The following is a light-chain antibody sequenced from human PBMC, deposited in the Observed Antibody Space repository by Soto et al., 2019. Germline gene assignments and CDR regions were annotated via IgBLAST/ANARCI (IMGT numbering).Light chain of an antibody. CDR3: QQRSNWPHT. J-gene: IGKJ2*01. CDR1: QSVSSY. Sequence: EIVLTQSPATLSLSPGERATLSCRASQSVSSYLAWYQQKPGQAPRLLIYDASNRATGIPARFSGSGSGTDVTLTSSSLEPEDVAVYYCQQRSNWPHTFVQGTKLEIK. CDR2: DAS. V-gene: IGKV3-11*01.